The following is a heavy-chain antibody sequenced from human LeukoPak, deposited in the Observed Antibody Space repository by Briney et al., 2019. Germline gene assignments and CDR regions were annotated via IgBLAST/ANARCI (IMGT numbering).Heavy chain of an antibody. CDR2: ISGSGGST. CDR3: AKDSGYCSGGSCYGDAFDI. CDR1: GFTFSSYA. J-gene: IGHJ3*02. Sequence: GGSLRLSCAASGFTFSSYAMSWVRQAPGKGLEWVSAISGSGGSTYYAASVKGRFTISRDNSKNTLYLQKNSLRSEDTAVYYCAKDSGYCSGGSCYGDAFDIWGQGTMVTVSS. D-gene: IGHD2-15*01. V-gene: IGHV3-23*01.